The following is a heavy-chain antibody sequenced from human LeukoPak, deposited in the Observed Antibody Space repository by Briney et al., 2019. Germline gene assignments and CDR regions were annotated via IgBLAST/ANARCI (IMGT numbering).Heavy chain of an antibody. D-gene: IGHD6-19*01. CDR3: ARLPESLSGWHLDY. Sequence: GESLKISCKGSGYRYTSYWIGWVRQMPGKGLEWMGIIYPGDSDTRYSPSFQGQVTISADKSIRTAYLQWSSLKASDTAMYYCARLPESLSGWHLDYWGQGTLVTVSS. CDR1: GYRYTSYW. CDR2: IYPGDSDT. J-gene: IGHJ4*02. V-gene: IGHV5-51*01.